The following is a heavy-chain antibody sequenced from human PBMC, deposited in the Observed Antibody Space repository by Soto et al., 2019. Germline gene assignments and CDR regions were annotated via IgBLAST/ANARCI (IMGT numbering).Heavy chain of an antibody. CDR3: ARFSSGWYYFDY. CDR2: INHSGST. CDR1: GGSFSGYY. V-gene: IGHV4-34*01. Sequence: SETLSLTCAVYGGSFSGYYWSWIRQPPGKGLEWIGEINHSGSTNYNPSLKSRVTISVDTSKNQFSLKLSSVTAADTAVYYCARFSSGWYYFDYWGQGTLVTVSS. D-gene: IGHD6-19*01. J-gene: IGHJ4*02.